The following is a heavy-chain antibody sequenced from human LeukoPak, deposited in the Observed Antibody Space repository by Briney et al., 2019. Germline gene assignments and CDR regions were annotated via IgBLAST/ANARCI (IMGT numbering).Heavy chain of an antibody. CDR2: IFYSGST. CDR1: GASISGYY. CDR3: AKGHKETLDAFDI. V-gene: IGHV4-59*08. Sequence: PSETLSLTCTVSGASISGYYWNWIRLHPGRGLEWLGYIFYSGSTNFTPSLKSRVTMSIDTSKNQFSLKLNPVTAADTAVYYCAKGHKETLDAFDIWGQGTMVIVSS. J-gene: IGHJ3*02.